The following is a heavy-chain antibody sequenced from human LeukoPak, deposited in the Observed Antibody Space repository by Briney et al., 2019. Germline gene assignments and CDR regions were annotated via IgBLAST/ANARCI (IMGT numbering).Heavy chain of an antibody. CDR2: IYTTGST. J-gene: IGHJ3*02. D-gene: IGHD2-21*02. V-gene: IGHV4-59*10. CDR1: GGSLSSYY. CDR3: ARLPGGDSSSVVAFEI. Sequence: SETLSLTCAVSGGSLSSYYWTWIRQPAGKGLEWIGRIYTTGSTNYNPSLKSRVTMSVDTSKSQFSLRLSSVTAADTAVYYCARLPGGDSSSVVAFEIWGQGTMVTVSS.